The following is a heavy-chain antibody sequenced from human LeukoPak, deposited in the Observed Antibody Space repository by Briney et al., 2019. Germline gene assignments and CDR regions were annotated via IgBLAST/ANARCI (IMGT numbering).Heavy chain of an antibody. D-gene: IGHD2-2*01. CDR1: GFTFSTSA. V-gene: IGHV3-23*01. CDR3: AKQRSEVPVAASNY. Sequence: GGSLRLSCAASGFTFSTSAMSWVRQAPGKGLEWVSGISVSGDSTYYVDSVKGRFTISRDNSKSTLYLHMNSLRAEDTAIYYCAKQRSEVPVAASNYWGQGTLVTVSS. CDR2: ISVSGDST. J-gene: IGHJ4*02.